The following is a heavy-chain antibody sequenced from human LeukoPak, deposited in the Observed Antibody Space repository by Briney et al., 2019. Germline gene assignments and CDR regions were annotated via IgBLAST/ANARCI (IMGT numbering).Heavy chain of an antibody. V-gene: IGHV1-2*02. CDR1: GYTFTGYY. CDR2: IHPNSGGT. D-gene: IGHD6-19*01. CDR3: TRRALAVADPFDY. J-gene: IGHJ4*02. Sequence: ASVKVSCKASGYTFTGYYMHWVRQAPGQGLEWMGWIHPNSGGTNSAQKFQGRVTMTRDTSISTAYMELSSLRSDDTAVYYCTRRALAVADPFDYWGQGTWSPSPQ.